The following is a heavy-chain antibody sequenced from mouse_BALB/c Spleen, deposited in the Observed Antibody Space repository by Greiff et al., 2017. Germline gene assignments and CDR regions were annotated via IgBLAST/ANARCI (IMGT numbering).Heavy chain of an antibody. CDR2: INPYNDGT. CDR1: GYTFTSYV. J-gene: IGHJ4*01. Sequence: EVKLVESGPELVKPGASVKMSCKASGYTFTSYVMHWVKQKPGQGLEWIGYINPYNDGTKYNEKFKGKATLTSDKSSSTAYMELSSLTSEDSAVYYCARGWGLLLLGKNAMDYWGQGTSVTVSS. D-gene: IGHD1-2*01. V-gene: IGHV1-14*01. CDR3: ARGWGLLLLGKNAMDY.